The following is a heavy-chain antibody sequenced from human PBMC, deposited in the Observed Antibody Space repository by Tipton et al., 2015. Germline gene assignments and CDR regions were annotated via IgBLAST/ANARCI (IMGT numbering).Heavy chain of an antibody. V-gene: IGHV4-59*01. CDR1: GGSITNYY. CDR2: VYYSGST. Sequence: LRLSCTVSGGSITNYYWSWIRQPPGKGLEWIGHVYYSGSTNYNPSLKSRVTISVDRSKNQFSLKLSSVTAADTAVYYCARVYDILGGYIYYGLDVWGQGTTVSVSS. J-gene: IGHJ6*02. D-gene: IGHD3-9*01. CDR3: ARVYDILGGYIYYGLDV.